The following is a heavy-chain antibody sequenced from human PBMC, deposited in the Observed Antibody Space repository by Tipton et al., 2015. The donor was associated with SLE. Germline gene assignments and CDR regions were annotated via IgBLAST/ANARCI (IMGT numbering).Heavy chain of an antibody. CDR3: ARGPDYSNYYFYRMDV. D-gene: IGHD4-11*01. J-gene: IGHJ6*02. V-gene: IGHV4-4*02. CDR1: GGSINSYTW. CDR2: IYHSGTT. Sequence: GLVKPSGTLSLTCAVSGGSINSYTWWTWVRQPPGKGLEWIGEIYHSGTTNYNPSLKSRITISLDKSNNHFSLRLSSLTAADTAVYYCARGPDYSNYYFYRMDVWGQGTTVTVSS.